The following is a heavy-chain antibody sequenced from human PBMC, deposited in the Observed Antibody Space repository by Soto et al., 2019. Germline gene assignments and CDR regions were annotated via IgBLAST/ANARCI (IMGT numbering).Heavy chain of an antibody. CDR3: ARLNDTAMAYFEY. V-gene: IGHV4-31*03. J-gene: IGHJ4*02. CDR1: GGSISSGGYY. D-gene: IGHD5-18*01. Sequence: QVQLQESGPGLVKPSQTLSLSCTVSGGSISSGGYYWSWIRQHPGKGLVGIGYIYYSGSTYYNPSIKSRVTISEDTAKNQFSLKLSSVTAAKTAVYYFARLNDTAMAYFEYWGQGTLVTVSS. CDR2: IYYSGST.